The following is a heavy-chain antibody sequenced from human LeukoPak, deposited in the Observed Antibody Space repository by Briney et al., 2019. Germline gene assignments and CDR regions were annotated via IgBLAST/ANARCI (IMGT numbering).Heavy chain of an antibody. CDR3: ARDRSGSYPNWFDP. Sequence: GGSLRLSCAASGFTFSNAWMSWVRQAPGKGLEWVSAITGNGGNTFYADSVKGRFTISRDNSKNTMYLQMNSLRAEDTALYYCARDRSGSYPNWFDPWGQGTLVTVSS. D-gene: IGHD3-10*01. V-gene: IGHV3-23*01. CDR1: GFTFSNAW. CDR2: ITGNGGNT. J-gene: IGHJ5*02.